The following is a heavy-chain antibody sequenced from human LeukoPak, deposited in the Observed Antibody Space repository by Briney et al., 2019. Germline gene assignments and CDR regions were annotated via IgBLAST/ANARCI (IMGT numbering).Heavy chain of an antibody. CDR2: VYSDGVT. CDR3: ARRVYDYYYYMDV. D-gene: IGHD2/OR15-2a*01. V-gene: IGHV4-4*07. J-gene: IGHJ6*03. CDR1: GDSISNNY. Sequence: PSETLSLTCTVSGDSISNNYWSWIRQPAGQGLEWIGRVYSDGVTRYNPSLKSRVTISVDMSNNRFSLTLNSATAADTAVYYCARRVYDYYYYMDVWGSGTTVTVSS.